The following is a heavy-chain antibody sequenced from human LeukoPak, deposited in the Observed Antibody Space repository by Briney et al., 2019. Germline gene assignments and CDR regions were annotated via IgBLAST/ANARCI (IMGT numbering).Heavy chain of an antibody. CDR1: GFRFSSYG. CDR2: ISSSSSTI. V-gene: IGHV3-48*02. D-gene: IGHD3-10*01. CDR3: ARDGMVRGVIIWDAFDI. Sequence: GGSLRLSCATSGFRFSSYGMNWVRQAPGKGLEWVSYISSSSSTIYYADSVKGRFTISRDNAKNSLYLQMNSLRDEDTPVYYCARDGMVRGVIIWDAFDIWGQGTMVTVSS. J-gene: IGHJ3*02.